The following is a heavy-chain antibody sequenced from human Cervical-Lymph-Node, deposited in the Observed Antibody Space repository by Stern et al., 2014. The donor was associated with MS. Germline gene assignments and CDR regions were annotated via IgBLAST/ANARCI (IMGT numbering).Heavy chain of an antibody. J-gene: IGHJ4*02. V-gene: IGHV4-59*08. Sequence: QLQLQESGPGLVKPSETLSLTCSVSGGSISSYYWNWIRQPPGKGLEWIANVHYSGTTNYNPSLKRRVTILIDTYMNKISPKLTSVTAADTAVYYCAGSGTYYPDYWGQGILVTVSS. CDR1: GGSISSYY. CDR3: AGSGTYYPDY. CDR2: VHYSGTT. D-gene: IGHD3-3*01.